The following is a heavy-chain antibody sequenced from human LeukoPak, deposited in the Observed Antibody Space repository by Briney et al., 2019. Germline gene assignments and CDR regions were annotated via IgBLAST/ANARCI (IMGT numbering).Heavy chain of an antibody. CDR3: ARKTTALDY. CDR2: ISPDNGVT. D-gene: IGHD4-17*01. V-gene: IGHV1-2*06. J-gene: IGHJ4*02. CDR1: GYTFTDYY. Sequence: ASVKVSCKTSGYTFTDYYLYWVRQAPGQGPEWMGRISPDNGVTKIAQKFQGRVTMTTDTSINTIYMELGRLTGHDTAVYYCARKTTALDYWGQGTQISV.